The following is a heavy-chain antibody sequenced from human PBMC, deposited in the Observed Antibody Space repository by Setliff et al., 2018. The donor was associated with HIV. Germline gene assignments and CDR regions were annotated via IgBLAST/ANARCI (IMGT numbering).Heavy chain of an antibody. J-gene: IGHJ6*03. Sequence: SETLSLTCAVYGGSFSGYSWNWIRQPPGKGLEWIGEINYSGGTNYNPSLESRVTISVDTSKNQLSLRLTSVTAADTAVYYCARGSDCDTTTCGDYYYMDVWGSGTTVTVSS. CDR2: INYSGGT. V-gene: IGHV4-34*01. D-gene: IGHD2-2*01. CDR3: ARGSDCDTTTCGDYYYMDV. CDR1: GGSFSGYS.